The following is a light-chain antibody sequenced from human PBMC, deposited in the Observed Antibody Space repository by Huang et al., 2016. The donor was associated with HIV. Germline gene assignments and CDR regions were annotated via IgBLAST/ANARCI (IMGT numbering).Light chain of an antibody. J-gene: IGKJ3*01. Sequence: EIVMTQSPATLSVSPGERATLSCRASQTIGDNLTWYQHKPGQAPRLLIYGASTRATGIPPRCSGSGSGTEFTLTISGLESEDFAVYYCQQFNNWPPRFTFGPGTTVDVK. CDR2: GAS. CDR3: QQFNNWPPRFT. CDR1: QTIGDN. V-gene: IGKV3-15*01.